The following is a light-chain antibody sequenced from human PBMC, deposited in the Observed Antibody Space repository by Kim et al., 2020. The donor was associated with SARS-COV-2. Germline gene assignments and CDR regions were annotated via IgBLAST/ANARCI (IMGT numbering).Light chain of an antibody. V-gene: IGKV1-5*03. Sequence: SASVWDTVPITCRASQSISSWLAWYQQKPGKAPNLLIYRASSLESGVPSRFGGSGSGTEFTLSISSLQPDDFATYYCQQYDSNPCTFGQGTKLEI. J-gene: IGKJ2*02. CDR1: QSISSW. CDR3: QQYDSNPCT. CDR2: RAS.